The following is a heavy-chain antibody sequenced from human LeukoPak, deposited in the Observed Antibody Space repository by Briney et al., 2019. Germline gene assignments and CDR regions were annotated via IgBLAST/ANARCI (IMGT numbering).Heavy chain of an antibody. Sequence: GGSLRLSCAASGFSFSSYAMHWVRQAPGKGLEWVSGISGSGAATYYADSVKGRFTISRDNSKNTVYLQMDSLRAEDTAVYYCTTELMAGDFWSGSFYYYGMDVWGQGTTVTVSS. CDR3: TTELMAGDFWSGSFYYYGMDV. J-gene: IGHJ6*02. CDR1: GFSFSSYA. D-gene: IGHD3-3*01. V-gene: IGHV3-23*01. CDR2: ISGSGAAT.